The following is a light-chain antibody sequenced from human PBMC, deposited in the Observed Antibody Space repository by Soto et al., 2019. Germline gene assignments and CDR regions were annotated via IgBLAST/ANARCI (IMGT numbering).Light chain of an antibody. Sequence: EIVLTQSPGTLSLSPGERATLSCRASQSVSSSYLAWYQQKPGQAPRLLIYDASNRATGIPARFSGSGSGTEFTLTITSLQSEDFAVYYCQQYDNWPRTFGQGTKVDNK. CDR1: QSVSSSY. CDR2: DAS. CDR3: QQYDNWPRT. V-gene: IGKV3-20*01. J-gene: IGKJ1*01.